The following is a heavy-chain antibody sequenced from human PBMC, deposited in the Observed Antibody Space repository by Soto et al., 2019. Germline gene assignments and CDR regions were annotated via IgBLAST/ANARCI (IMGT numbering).Heavy chain of an antibody. CDR3: ARIGGSSSSVSDGTHYYYYYMDV. V-gene: IGHV4-34*01. Sequence: QVQLQQWGAGLLKPSETLSLTCAVYGGSFSGYYWSWIRQPPGKGLEWIGEINHSGSTNYNPSLKSRVTISVDTSKNQCSLKLSSVTAADTAVYYCARIGGSSSSVSDGTHYYYYYMDVWGKGTTVTVSS. D-gene: IGHD6-6*01. CDR2: INHSGST. CDR1: GGSFSGYY. J-gene: IGHJ6*03.